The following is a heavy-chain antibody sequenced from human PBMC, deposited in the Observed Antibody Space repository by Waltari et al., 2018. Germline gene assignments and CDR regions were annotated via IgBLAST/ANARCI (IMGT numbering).Heavy chain of an antibody. J-gene: IGHJ4*02. CDR3: VGSTYPFDC. CDR2: INTEGPNT. V-gene: IGHV3-74*01. D-gene: IGHD2-2*01. CDR1: GFTFGGYW. Sequence: QLVESGGGLVQPGGSLSLSCAASGFTFGGYWMHWGRQVPGKGLMWVSRINTEGPNTAYADSVKGRFTISRDNARNTLFLQMNSLRPEDTAVYYCVGSTYPFDCWGQGTLVTVSS.